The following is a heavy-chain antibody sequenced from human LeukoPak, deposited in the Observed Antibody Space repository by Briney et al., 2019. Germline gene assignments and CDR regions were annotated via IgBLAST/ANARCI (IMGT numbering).Heavy chain of an antibody. J-gene: IGHJ6*03. Sequence: PSETLSLTCAVYGGSFSGYYWSWIRQPPGKGLEWIGEINHSGSTNYNPSLKSRVTISVDTSKNQLSLKLSSVTAADTAVYYCARGHYVVVPAGDLYYYYYMDVWGKGTTVTVSS. CDR2: INHSGST. D-gene: IGHD2-2*01. V-gene: IGHV4-34*01. CDR1: GGSFSGYY. CDR3: ARGHYVVVPAGDLYYYYYMDV.